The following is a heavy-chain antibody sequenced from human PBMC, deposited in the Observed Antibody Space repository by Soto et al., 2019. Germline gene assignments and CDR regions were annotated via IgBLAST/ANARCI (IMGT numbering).Heavy chain of an antibody. CDR1: GYSFTSYW. V-gene: IGHV5-10-1*01. J-gene: IGHJ6*02. Sequence: PGESLKISCKGSGYSFTSYWISWVRQMPGKGLEWMGRIDPRDSYTNYSPSFQGHVTISADRSISTAYLQWSSLKASDTAMYYCARAIAARSSYGMDVWGQGTTVTV. CDR2: IDPRDSYT. CDR3: ARAIAARSSYGMDV. D-gene: IGHD6-6*01.